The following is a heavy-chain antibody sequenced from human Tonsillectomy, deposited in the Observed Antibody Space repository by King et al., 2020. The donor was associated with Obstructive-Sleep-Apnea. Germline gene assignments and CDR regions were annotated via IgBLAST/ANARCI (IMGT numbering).Heavy chain of an antibody. CDR1: GYTFINYG. D-gene: IGHD3-9*01. Sequence: QLVQSGAEVKKPGASVKVSCKASGYTFINYGINWVRQAPGQGPEWMGWISAYNGNTNYAQKVQGRVTMTTDTSTSTAYMELRSLRSDDTAVYYCARVWTSNNDILTGLGGEDYWGQGTLVTVSS. CDR3: ARVWTSNNDILTGLGGEDY. J-gene: IGHJ4*02. CDR2: ISAYNGNT. V-gene: IGHV1-18*01.